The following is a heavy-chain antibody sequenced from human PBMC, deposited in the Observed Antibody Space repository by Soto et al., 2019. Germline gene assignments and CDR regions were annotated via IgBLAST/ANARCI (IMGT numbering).Heavy chain of an antibody. Sequence: HPGGSLRLSCAASGFTFDDYTMHWVRQAPGKGLEWVSLISWDGGSTYYADSVKGRFTISRDNSKNSLYLQMNSLRTEDTALYYCAKDYYDFWSGLSSPPRFDYWGQGTLVTVSS. CDR2: ISWDGGST. D-gene: IGHD3-3*01. V-gene: IGHV3-43*01. J-gene: IGHJ4*02. CDR1: GFTFDDYT. CDR3: AKDYYDFWSGLSSPPRFDY.